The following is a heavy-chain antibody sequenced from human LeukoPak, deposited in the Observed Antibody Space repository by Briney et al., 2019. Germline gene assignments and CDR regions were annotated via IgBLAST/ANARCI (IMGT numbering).Heavy chain of an antibody. CDR1: GFSFSTYW. D-gene: IGHD6-13*01. CDR2: IDQGGSVR. V-gene: IGHV3-7*01. J-gene: IGHJ4*02. CDR3: ARDPESSSFDL. Sequence: GGSLRLSCAPSGFSFSTYWMSWVRQTPEKGLGFVANIDQGGSVRNYMDSLKGRCTISRDNAKKSLYLEINSLRADDTAVYYCARDPESSSFDLWGRGALVTVSS.